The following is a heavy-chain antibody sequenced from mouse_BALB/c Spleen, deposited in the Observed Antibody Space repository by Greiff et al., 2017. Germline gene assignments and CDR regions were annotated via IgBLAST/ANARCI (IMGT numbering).Heavy chain of an antibody. CDR3: ARHGAY. Sequence: VQLKESGGGLVKPGGSLKLSCAASGFTFSSYAMSWVRQTPEKRLEWVATISSGGSYTYYPDSVKGRFTISRDNAKNTLYLQMSSLRSEDTAMYYCARHGAYWGQGTLVTVSA. V-gene: IGHV5-9-3*01. J-gene: IGHJ3*01. CDR2: ISSGGSYT. CDR1: GFTFSSYA.